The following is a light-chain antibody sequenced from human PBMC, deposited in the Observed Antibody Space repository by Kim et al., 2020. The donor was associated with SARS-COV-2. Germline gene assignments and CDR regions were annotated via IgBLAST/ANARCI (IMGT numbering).Light chain of an antibody. CDR1: QSLLHSDGETY. CDR3: MQGIHLPLT. J-gene: IGKJ4*01. CDR2: KVS. V-gene: IGKV2-29*02. Sequence: IVMTQTPLSLSVTPGQPASISCKSSQSLLHSDGETYLYWYLQKPGQSPQLLIYKVSSRFSGVPDRFSGSGSGTDFTLKISRVEAEDVGVYYCMQGIHLPLTFGGRTKVDIK.